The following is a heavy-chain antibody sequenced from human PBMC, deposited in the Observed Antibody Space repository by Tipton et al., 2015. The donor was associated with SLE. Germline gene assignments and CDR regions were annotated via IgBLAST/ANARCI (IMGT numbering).Heavy chain of an antibody. CDR3: ARDRILNRVAAQDYYYMDV. J-gene: IGHJ6*03. D-gene: IGHD2-15*01. CDR1: GGSISNYNW. V-gene: IGHV4-4*02. Sequence: SLRLSCTVSGGSISNYNWWSWVRQSPGKGLEWIGEIYHTGITNYNPSLKSRVTISVDTSKNQFSLKLSSVTAADTAVYYCARDRILNRVAAQDYYYMDVWGKGTTVTVSS. CDR2: IYHTGIT.